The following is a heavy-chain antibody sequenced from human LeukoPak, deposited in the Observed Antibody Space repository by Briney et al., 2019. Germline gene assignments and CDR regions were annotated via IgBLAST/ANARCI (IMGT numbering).Heavy chain of an antibody. CDR1: GYTLTSYG. D-gene: IGHD6-19*01. CDR3: AREPLEAVAGTSDY. Sequence: ASVKVSCKASGYTLTSYGISWVRQAPGQGLEWMGWISAYNGNTNYAQKLQGRVTMTTDTSTSTAYMELRSLRSDDTAVYYCAREPLEAVAGTSDYWGQGTLVTVSS. CDR2: ISAYNGNT. J-gene: IGHJ4*02. V-gene: IGHV1-18*01.